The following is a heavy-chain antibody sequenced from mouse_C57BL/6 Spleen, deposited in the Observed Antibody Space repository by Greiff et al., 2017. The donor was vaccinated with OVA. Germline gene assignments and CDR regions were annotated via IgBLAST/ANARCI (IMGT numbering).Heavy chain of an antibody. V-gene: IGHV1-15*01. CDR3: TRAYYSNEDYAMDY. CDR2: IDPETGGT. CDR1: GYTFTDYE. Sequence: QVQLKQSGAELVRPGASVTLSCKASGYTFTDYEMHWVKQTPVHGLEWIGAIDPETGGTAYNQKFKGKAILTADKSSSTAYMELRSLTSEDSAVYYCTRAYYSNEDYAMDYWGQGTSVTVSS. D-gene: IGHD2-5*01. J-gene: IGHJ4*01.